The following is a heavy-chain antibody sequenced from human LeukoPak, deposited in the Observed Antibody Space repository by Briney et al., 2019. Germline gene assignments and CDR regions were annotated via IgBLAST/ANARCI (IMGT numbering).Heavy chain of an antibody. CDR3: VRLALREEFDY. J-gene: IGHJ4*02. CDR2: IYTSGST. D-gene: IGHD4-17*01. V-gene: IGHV4-4*09. CDR1: GGSISSYY. Sequence: SETLSLTCTVSGGSISSYYWSWIRQPPGKGLEWIGYIYTSGSTNYNPSLKSRVTISVDTSKNQFSLKLSSVTAADTAVYYCVRLALREEFDYWGQGTLVTVSS.